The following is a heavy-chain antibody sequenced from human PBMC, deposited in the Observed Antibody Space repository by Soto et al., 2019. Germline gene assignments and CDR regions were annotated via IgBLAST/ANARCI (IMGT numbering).Heavy chain of an antibody. J-gene: IGHJ4*02. V-gene: IGHV4-59*08. CDR3: ARLDSRGFFDS. CDR1: GGSISSYY. D-gene: IGHD3-22*01. Sequence: SETMSLTCTVSGGSISSYYWSWIRQPPGKGLEWIGYIYYSGSTNYSPSLKSRITISVDTSKTQFSLKLSSVTAADTAVYYCARLDSRGFFDSWGQGTLVTVSS. CDR2: IYYSGST.